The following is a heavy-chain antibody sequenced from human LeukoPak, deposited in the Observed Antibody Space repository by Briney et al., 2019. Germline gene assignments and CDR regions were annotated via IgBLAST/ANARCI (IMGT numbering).Heavy chain of an antibody. J-gene: IGHJ4*02. Sequence: ASVKVSCKASGYTFTGYYMHWVRQAPGQGLEWMGWINPNSGGTNYAQKFQGRVTMTRDTSISTAYMELSRLRSDDTAVYYCARVPRHHGSYKSTFDYWGQGTLVTVSS. CDR3: ARVPRHHGSYKSTFDY. CDR2: INPNSGGT. D-gene: IGHD1-26*01. CDR1: GYTFTGYY. V-gene: IGHV1-2*02.